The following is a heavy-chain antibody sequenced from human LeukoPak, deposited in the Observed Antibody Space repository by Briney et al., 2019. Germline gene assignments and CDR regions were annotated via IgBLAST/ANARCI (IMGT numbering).Heavy chain of an antibody. CDR3: AKMKGHPLPKYYMDV. V-gene: IGHV3-23*01. CDR2: ISGSGDNT. Sequence: GGSLRLSCAASGFTFSGFAVSWVRRTPGKGLEWVSGISGSGDNTLYADSVKGRFTISRDNSKNTLYLEMNSLRAEDTAIYYCAKMKGHPLPKYYMDVWGQGTTVTVSS. CDR1: GFTFSGFA. J-gene: IGHJ6*01. D-gene: IGHD1-26*01.